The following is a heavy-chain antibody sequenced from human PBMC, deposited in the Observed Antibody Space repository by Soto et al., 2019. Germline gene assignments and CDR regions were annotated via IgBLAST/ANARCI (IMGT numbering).Heavy chain of an antibody. CDR2: IIPIFGTA. Sequence: SVKVSCKASGGTFSSYAISWVRQAPGQGLEWMGGIIPIFGTANYAQKFQGRVTITADESTSTAYMELSSLRSEDTAVYYCAPGEYSSSYYYGMDVWGQGTTVTVSS. CDR1: GGTFSSYA. D-gene: IGHD6-6*01. J-gene: IGHJ6*02. V-gene: IGHV1-69*13. CDR3: APGEYSSSYYYGMDV.